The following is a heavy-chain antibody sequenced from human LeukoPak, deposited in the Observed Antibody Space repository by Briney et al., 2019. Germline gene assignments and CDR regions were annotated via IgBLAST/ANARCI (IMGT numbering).Heavy chain of an antibody. J-gene: IGHJ3*02. Sequence: PSETLSLTCTVSGGSIMVAAYSWSWIRQPPGKGLEWIGYIYHSGRTYYNPSLKSRVTIPLDRSKNQFSLKLSSVTAADTAVYFCARGYGDNSGAFDIWGQGTLVTVSS. D-gene: IGHD4-23*01. CDR1: GGSIMVAAYS. V-gene: IGHV4-30-2*01. CDR3: ARGYGDNSGAFDI. CDR2: IYHSGRT.